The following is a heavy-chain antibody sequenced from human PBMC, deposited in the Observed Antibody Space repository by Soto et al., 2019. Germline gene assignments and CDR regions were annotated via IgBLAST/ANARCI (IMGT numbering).Heavy chain of an antibody. J-gene: IGHJ5*01. CDR2: ISDDGSRT. Sequence: EVQLLESGGGLVQPGGSLRLSCAASGFSFSTFEMSWVRQAPGRGLEWVSFISDDGSRTYYADAVKGRFTISRDNSKHTVYLQMNSLPAEDTAVYACVNGGWLDFWGQGTLVTVSS. CDR1: GFSFSTFE. D-gene: IGHD3-16*01. V-gene: IGHV3-23*01. CDR3: VNGGWLDF.